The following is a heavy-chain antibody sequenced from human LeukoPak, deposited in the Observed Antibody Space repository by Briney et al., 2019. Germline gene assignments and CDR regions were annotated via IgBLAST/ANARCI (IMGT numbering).Heavy chain of an antibody. CDR2: ISGSGDNT. D-gene: IGHD5-18*01. J-gene: IGHJ4*02. CDR3: AKDRDTPMISYYFDY. CDR1: GFTFSGFA. Sequence: GGSLRLSCAASGFTFSGFAMSWVRRTPGKGLEWVSGISGSGDNTLYAASVKGRFTISRDNSKYTLYLEMNSLRAEDTALYYCAKDRDTPMISYYFDYWGQGTPVTVSS. V-gene: IGHV3-23*01.